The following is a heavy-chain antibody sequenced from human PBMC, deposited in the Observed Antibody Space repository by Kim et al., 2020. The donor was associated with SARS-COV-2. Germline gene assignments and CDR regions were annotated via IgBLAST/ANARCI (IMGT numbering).Heavy chain of an antibody. CDR3: ARLVFDDFWSGYGYYYYMDV. CDR2: IHYSGST. Sequence: SETLSLTCTVSGGSISSYYWSWIRQPPGKGLEWIGYIHYSGSTNYNPSLKSRVTISVDTSKNQFSLKLSSVTAADTAVYYCARLVFDDFWSGYGYYYYMDVWGKGTTVTVSS. CDR1: GGSISSYY. D-gene: IGHD3-3*01. J-gene: IGHJ6*03. V-gene: IGHV4-59*08.